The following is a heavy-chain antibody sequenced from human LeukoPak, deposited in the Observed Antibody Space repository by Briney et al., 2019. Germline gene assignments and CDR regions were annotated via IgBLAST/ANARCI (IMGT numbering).Heavy chain of an antibody. Sequence: GASVKVSCKASGGTFSSYAISWVRQAPGQGLEWMGGIIPIFGTANYAQKFQGRVTITTDESTSTAYMELSSLRSEDTAVYYCASQDRSPVVPAAPVAFDIWGQGTMVTVSS. CDR2: IIPIFGTA. D-gene: IGHD2-2*01. J-gene: IGHJ3*02. CDR3: ASQDRSPVVPAAPVAFDI. CDR1: GGTFSSYA. V-gene: IGHV1-69*05.